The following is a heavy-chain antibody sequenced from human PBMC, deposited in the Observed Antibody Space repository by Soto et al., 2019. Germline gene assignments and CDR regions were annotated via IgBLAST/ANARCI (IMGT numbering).Heavy chain of an antibody. CDR1: GYTFTSYD. Sequence: QGQLVQSGAEVKKPGASVKVSCKASGYTFTSYDINWVRQATGQGLEWMGWMNPNSGNTGYAQKFQGRVTMTRNTSISKAYMELSSLRSEDTAGYYCARVETTVTDYYYYYMDVWGKGTTVTVSS. V-gene: IGHV1-8*01. D-gene: IGHD4-4*01. CDR3: ARVETTVTDYYYYYMDV. J-gene: IGHJ6*03. CDR2: MNPNSGNT.